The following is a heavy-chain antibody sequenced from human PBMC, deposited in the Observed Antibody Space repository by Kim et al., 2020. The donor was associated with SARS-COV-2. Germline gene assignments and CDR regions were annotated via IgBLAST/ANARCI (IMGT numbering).Heavy chain of an antibody. Sequence: GRSLRLSCAASGFTFSTYGMHWVRQAPGKGLEWVALISYDGSNKYYADSVKGRFTISRDNSENTLYLQTNSLRAEDTAVYSCTKALLRGVNFYYYGMDV. J-gene: IGHJ6*01. CDR3: TKALLRGVNFYYYGMDV. V-gene: IGHV3-30*18. CDR1: GFTFSTYG. D-gene: IGHD3-10*01. CDR2: ISYDGSNK.